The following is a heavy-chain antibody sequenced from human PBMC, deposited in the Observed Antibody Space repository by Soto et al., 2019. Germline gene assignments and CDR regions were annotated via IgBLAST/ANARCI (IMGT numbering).Heavy chain of an antibody. D-gene: IGHD3-3*02. J-gene: IGHJ3*01. V-gene: IGHV3-30-3*01. Sequence: QVRLVESGGGVAQPGTSLRLSCAASGFTFSDYVIHWVRQAAGQGLEWVASMTYDGATEYYADSVKGRFTMSRDNSKRALPLQMNSLRPDDTAVYYCARVRLSIAVYEALDVWGQGTTVTVSS. CDR2: MTYDGATE. CDR1: GFTFSDYV. CDR3: ARVRLSIAVYEALDV.